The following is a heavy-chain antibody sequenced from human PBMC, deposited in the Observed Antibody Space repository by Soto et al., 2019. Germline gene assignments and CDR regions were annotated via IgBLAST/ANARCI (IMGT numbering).Heavy chain of an antibody. CDR3: VPLMTAVTTFGMDV. CDR1: GFPLITTGSG. V-gene: IGHV2-5*04. J-gene: IGHJ6*02. CDR2: IYWDDDK. D-gene: IGHD4-17*01. Sequence: QITLKESGPTLVEPTQTLTLTCTFSGFPLITTGSGVAWIRQPPGKALEWLALIYWDDDKRYRPSLKSRLNKXKXTXXTQVVLTMTNMDPVDTGTYFCVPLMTAVTTFGMDVWGQGTAVTVSS.